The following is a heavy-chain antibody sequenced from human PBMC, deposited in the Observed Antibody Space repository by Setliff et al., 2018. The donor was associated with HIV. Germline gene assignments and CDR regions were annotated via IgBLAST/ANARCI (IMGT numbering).Heavy chain of an antibody. CDR3: ARDHMSVGAWVGATSRGLFQH. CDR2: VDPKDGET. V-gene: IGHV1-69-2*01. CDR1: GYAFRDYY. J-gene: IGHJ1*01. Sequence: ASVKVSCKASGYAFRDYYINWVQQAPGKGLEWMGRVDPKDGETMYAQKFQGRVTITADRSTNTAYMDLSSLGSDDTALYYCARDHMSVGAWVGATSRGLFQHWGQGTLATVSS. D-gene: IGHD1-26*01.